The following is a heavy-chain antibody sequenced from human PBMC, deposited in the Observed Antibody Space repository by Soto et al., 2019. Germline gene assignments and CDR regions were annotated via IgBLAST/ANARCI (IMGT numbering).Heavy chain of an antibody. CDR3: AKCSVGTVRTSGWCNWFDP. D-gene: IGHD6-19*01. CDR1: GFTFSSSA. J-gene: IGHJ5*02. CDR2: IRVGGGDT. Sequence: EVRLLESGGGLAQPGGSRRLSCAASGFTFSSSAMNWVRQAPGKGLEWVSSIRVGGGDTFYADSVWGRFTVSRDISRNPLYLQMNSLRAEDTAIYYCAKCSVGTVRTSGWCNWFDPWGQGTQVTVAS. V-gene: IGHV3-23*01.